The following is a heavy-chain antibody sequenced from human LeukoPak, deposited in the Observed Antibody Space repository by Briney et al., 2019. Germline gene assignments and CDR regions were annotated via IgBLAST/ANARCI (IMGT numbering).Heavy chain of an antibody. CDR2: IKSKTDGGTT. CDR3: ARHQCSSTSCYYYYGMDV. V-gene: IGHV3-15*07. D-gene: IGHD2-2*01. Sequence: GGSLRLSCAASGFTFSNAWMNWVRQAPGKGLEWVGRIKSKTDGGTTDYAAPVKGRFTISRDNSKNTLYLQMNSLRAEDTAVYYCARHQCSSTSCYYYYGMDVWGQGTTVTVSS. J-gene: IGHJ6*02. CDR1: GFTFSNAW.